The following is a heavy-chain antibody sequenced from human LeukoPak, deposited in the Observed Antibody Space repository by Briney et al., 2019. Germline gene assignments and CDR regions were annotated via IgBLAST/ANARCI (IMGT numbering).Heavy chain of an antibody. J-gene: IGHJ4*02. CDR1: GFTFSNYA. D-gene: IGHD5-18*01. CDR2: ISSSGGST. V-gene: IGHV3-23*01. CDR3: AKDHSGGYSYGYDY. Sequence: PGGSLRLSCAASGFTFSNYAMSWVRQAPGKGLEWVSTISSSGGSTYYADSVKGRFTISRDNSKNTLYLQMNSLRVEDTAVYYCAKDHSGGYSYGYDYWGQGTLVTVSS.